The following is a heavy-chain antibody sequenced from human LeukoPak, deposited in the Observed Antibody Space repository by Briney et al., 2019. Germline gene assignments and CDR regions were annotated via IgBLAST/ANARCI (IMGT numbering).Heavy chain of an antibody. Sequence: GGSLRLSCAASGFRFSAYWMSWVRQTPEKGLEFVANIKQDGSVKNYLDSLRGRSTISRDNARESLYLEINSLRADDTAVYYCARDSESSAFDLWGQGALVTVSS. CDR1: GFRFSAYW. CDR2: IKQDGSVK. V-gene: IGHV3-7*01. CDR3: ARDSESSAFDL. J-gene: IGHJ4*02.